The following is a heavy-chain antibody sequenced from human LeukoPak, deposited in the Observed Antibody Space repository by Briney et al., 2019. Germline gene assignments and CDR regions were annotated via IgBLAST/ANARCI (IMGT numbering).Heavy chain of an antibody. CDR3: AREGITYSSGWPTTY. J-gene: IGHJ4*02. D-gene: IGHD6-19*01. Sequence: PGGSLRLSCAASGFTFSSYSMNWVRQAPGKGLEWVSSISSSSSYIYYADSVKGRFTISRDNAKNSLYLQMNSLRAEDTAVYYCAREGITYSSGWPTTYWGQGTLVTVSS. CDR1: GFTFSSYS. V-gene: IGHV3-21*01. CDR2: ISSSSSYI.